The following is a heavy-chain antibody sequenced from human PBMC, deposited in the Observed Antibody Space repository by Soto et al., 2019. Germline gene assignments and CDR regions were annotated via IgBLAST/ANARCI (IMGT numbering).Heavy chain of an antibody. D-gene: IGHD6-25*01. V-gene: IGHV1-46*01. CDR2: INTSGGSP. J-gene: IGHJ6*02. CDR3: ARGGRHSDYYYYYGMDV. CDR1: GYTVTIYY. Sequence: SVKVSCKAFGYTVTIYYIHGVLQSPLQWLEWMGVINTSGGSPTYAQKFQDRVTMTRDTSTSTVYMELSSLRSEDTAVYYCARGGRHSDYYYYYGMDVWGQGTTVTVSS.